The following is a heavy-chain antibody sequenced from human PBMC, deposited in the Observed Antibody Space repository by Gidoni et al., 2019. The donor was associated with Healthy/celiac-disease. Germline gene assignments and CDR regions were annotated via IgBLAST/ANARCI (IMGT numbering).Heavy chain of an antibody. CDR2: INHSGST. CDR1: GGSFSGYY. Sequence: QVQLQQWGAGLLKPSETLSLTCALYGGSFSGYYWSWIRQPPGKGLEWIGEINHSGSTNYNPSLKSRVTISVDTSKNQFSLKLSSVTAADTAVYYCARGEDFWSGYYNYWGQGTLVTVSS. J-gene: IGHJ4*02. V-gene: IGHV4-34*01. CDR3: ARGEDFWSGYYNY. D-gene: IGHD3-3*01.